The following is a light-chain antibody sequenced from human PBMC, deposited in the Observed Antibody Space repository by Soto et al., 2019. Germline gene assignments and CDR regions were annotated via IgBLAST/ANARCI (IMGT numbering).Light chain of an antibody. CDR3: QSYDSSLSVVYV. J-gene: IGLJ1*01. V-gene: IGLV1-40*01. CDR2: ANT. CDR1: SSNIGAGFD. Sequence: QAVLTQPPSVSGAPGQRVIISCTGSSSNIGAGFDVHWYQQLPGTAPKLLIYANTNRPSGVPDRFSGSNSGTSASLAITGLQAEDEADYYCQSYDSSLSVVYVFGTGTKVTVL.